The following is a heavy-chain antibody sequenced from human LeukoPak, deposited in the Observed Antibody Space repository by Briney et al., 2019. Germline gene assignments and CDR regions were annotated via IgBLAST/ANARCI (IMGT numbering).Heavy chain of an antibody. D-gene: IGHD5-12*01. CDR2: IGSGSNTI. CDR1: GFTFSTYG. V-gene: IGHV3-48*02. J-gene: IGHJ4*02. Sequence: GGSLRLSCAASGFTFSTYGMNWVRQAPGKGLEGVSYIGSGSNTIHYADSVKGRFTISRDNAKNSLYLQMNSLRDEDTAVYYCARAMRSGYDYWGQGTLVTVSS. CDR3: ARAMRSGYDY.